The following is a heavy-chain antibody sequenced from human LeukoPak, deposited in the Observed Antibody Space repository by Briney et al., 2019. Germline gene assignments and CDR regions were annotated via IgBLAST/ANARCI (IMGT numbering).Heavy chain of an antibody. D-gene: IGHD6-19*01. J-gene: IGHJ4*02. Sequence: SETLSLTCTVSGYSISSGYYWGWIRQPPGKRLEWIGSIYHSGSTYYNPSLKSRVTISVDTSKNQFSLKLSSVTAADTAVYYCARERVSSGAIDYWGQGTLVTVSS. CDR3: ARERVSSGAIDY. V-gene: IGHV4-38-2*02. CDR1: GYSISSGYY. CDR2: IYHSGST.